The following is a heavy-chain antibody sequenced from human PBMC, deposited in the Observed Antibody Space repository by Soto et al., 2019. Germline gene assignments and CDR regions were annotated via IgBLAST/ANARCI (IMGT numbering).Heavy chain of an antibody. CDR3: ARGDLRLERQVFMIDP. CDR2: MNPNSGNT. CDR1: GYTFTSYD. Sequence: ASVKVSCKASGYTFTSYDINWVRQATGQGLEWMGWMNPNSGNTGYAQKFQGRVTMTRNTSISTAYMELSSLRSEDTAVYYCARGDLRLERQVFMIDPWGQGTLVTVSS. D-gene: IGHD1-1*01. J-gene: IGHJ5*02. V-gene: IGHV1-8*01.